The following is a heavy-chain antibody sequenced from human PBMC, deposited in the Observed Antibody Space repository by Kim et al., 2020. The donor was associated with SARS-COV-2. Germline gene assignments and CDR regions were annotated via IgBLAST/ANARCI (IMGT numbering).Heavy chain of an antibody. V-gene: IGHV4-34*01. Sequence: NPSLKSRVTISVDTSKNQFSLKLSSVTAADTAVYYWAREPGRRMAYYFDYRGQGTLVTVSS. D-gene: IGHD1-26*01. J-gene: IGHJ4*02. CDR3: AREPGRRMAYYFDY.